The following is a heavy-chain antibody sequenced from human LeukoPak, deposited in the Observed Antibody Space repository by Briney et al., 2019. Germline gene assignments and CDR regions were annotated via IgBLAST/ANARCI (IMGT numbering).Heavy chain of an antibody. D-gene: IGHD5-24*01. V-gene: IGHV3-7*03. J-gene: IGHJ1*01. Sequence: GGSLRLSCAASGFTFSTSWMSWVRQAPGRGLEWVANINQDGSEIYCVDSVKGRFTISRDNAKNSLYLQMNSLRAEDSAMYYCARRDGYSIFQHWGQGTLVTVSS. CDR2: INQDGSEI. CDR3: ARRDGYSIFQH. CDR1: GFTFSTSW.